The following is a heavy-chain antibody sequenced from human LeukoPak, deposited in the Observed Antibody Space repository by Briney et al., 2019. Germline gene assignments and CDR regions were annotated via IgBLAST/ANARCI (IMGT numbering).Heavy chain of an antibody. V-gene: IGHV1-18*04. CDR2: ISAYNGNT. Sequence: GASVKVSCKASGYTFTGYYMYWVRQAPGQGLEWMGWISAYNGNTNYAQKLQGRVTMTTDTSTSTAYMELRSLRSDDTAVYYCARVAVDTAMAFDYWGQGTLVTVSS. CDR3: ARVAVDTAMAFDY. J-gene: IGHJ4*02. CDR1: GYTFTGYY. D-gene: IGHD5-18*01.